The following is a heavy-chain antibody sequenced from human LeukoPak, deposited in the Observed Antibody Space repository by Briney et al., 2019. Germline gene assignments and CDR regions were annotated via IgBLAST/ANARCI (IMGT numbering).Heavy chain of an antibody. CDR1: GFTFSSYS. Sequence: PGGSLRLSCAASGFTFSSYSMNWVRQAPGKGLEWVSSISSSSSYIYYADSVKGRFTISRDNSKNTLYLQMNSLRAEDTAVHYCARASTYYDILTGYYHWGQGTLVTVSS. CDR3: ARASTYYDILTGYYH. CDR2: ISSSSSYI. D-gene: IGHD3-9*01. V-gene: IGHV3-21*01. J-gene: IGHJ5*02.